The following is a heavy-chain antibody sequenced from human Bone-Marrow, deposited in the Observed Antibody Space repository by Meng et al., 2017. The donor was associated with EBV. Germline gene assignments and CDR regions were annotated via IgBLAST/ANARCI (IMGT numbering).Heavy chain of an antibody. V-gene: IGHV4-61*01. CDR3: ARFPEPFNWFDP. D-gene: IGHD1-14*01. CDR1: VYSFSSGIYY. CDR2: IFYSEST. J-gene: IGHJ5*02. Sequence: QVQLLESGQRPVEPSEALSLTCTFSVYSFSSGIYYWSWIWPPAGKRLEWIGYIFYSESTNYNPSVTSRVTMSVDTSKIQFSLNLSSVTAADTAVYYCARFPEPFNWFDPWGQGTLVTVSS.